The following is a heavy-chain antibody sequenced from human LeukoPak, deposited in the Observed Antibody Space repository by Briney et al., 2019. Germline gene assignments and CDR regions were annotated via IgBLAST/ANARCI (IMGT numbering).Heavy chain of an antibody. Sequence: SVKVSCKASGGTFSSYAISWVRQAPGQGLEWMGGIIPIFGTANYAQKFQGRVTITTDESTSTAYMELSSLRSEDTAVYYCATVVEYQLLKPNYYYYMDVWGKGTTVTVSS. V-gene: IGHV1-69*05. J-gene: IGHJ6*03. CDR1: GGTFSSYA. CDR2: IIPIFGTA. CDR3: ATVVEYQLLKPNYYYYMDV. D-gene: IGHD2-2*01.